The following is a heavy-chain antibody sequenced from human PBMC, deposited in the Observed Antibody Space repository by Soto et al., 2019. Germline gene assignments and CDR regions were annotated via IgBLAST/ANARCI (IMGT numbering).Heavy chain of an antibody. J-gene: IGHJ6*02. CDR1: GSSISSYY. CDR3: AAADYYYYGMDV. CDR2: IYYSGST. Sequence: SETLSLTCTVSGSSISSYYWSWIRQPPGKGLEWIGYIYYSGSTNYNPSLKSRVTISVDTSKNQFSLKLSSVTAADTAVYYCAAADYYYYGMDVWGQGTTVT. V-gene: IGHV4-59*08.